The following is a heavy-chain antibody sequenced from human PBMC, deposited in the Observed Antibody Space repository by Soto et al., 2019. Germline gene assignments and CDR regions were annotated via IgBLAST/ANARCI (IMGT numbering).Heavy chain of an antibody. D-gene: IGHD6-25*01. V-gene: IGHV4-30-4*01. CDR1: GRSISSGDYY. CDR3: ARVQRRRAFDI. Sequence: SETLSLTCTVPGRSISSGDYYWSWNRQPPGKGLEWIGYIYYSGSTYYNPSLKSRVTISVDTSKNQFSLKLSSVTAADTAVYYCARVQRRRAFDIWGQGTMVTVSS. J-gene: IGHJ3*02. CDR2: IYYSGST.